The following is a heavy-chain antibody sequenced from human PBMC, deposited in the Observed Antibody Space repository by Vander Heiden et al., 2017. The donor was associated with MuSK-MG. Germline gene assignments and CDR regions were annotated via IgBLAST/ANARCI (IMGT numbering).Heavy chain of an antibody. D-gene: IGHD5-12*01. CDR2: ISWNSGSI. CDR3: AKDRDWGGYDPHLVGGAFDI. V-gene: IGHV3-9*01. CDR1: GFTFDDYA. Sequence: EVQLVESGGGLVQPGRSLRLSCAASGFTFDDYAMHWVRQAPGKGLEWVSGISWNSGSIGYADSVKGRFTISRDNAKNSLYLQMNSLRAEDTALYYCAKDRDWGGYDPHLVGGAFDIWGQGTMVTVSS. J-gene: IGHJ3*02.